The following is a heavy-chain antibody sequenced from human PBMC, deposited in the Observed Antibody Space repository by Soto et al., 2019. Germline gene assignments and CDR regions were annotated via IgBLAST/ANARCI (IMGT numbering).Heavy chain of an antibody. CDR2: IYYSGST. CDR1: GGSISNYY. V-gene: IGHV4-59*01. J-gene: IGHJ6*03. D-gene: IGHD1-20*01. CDR3: AREVGIYYMDV. Sequence: SETLSLTCTVSGGSISNYYWSWIRQPPGKGLEWIGYIYYSGSTNYNPSLKSRVTISVDTSKNQFSLKLGSVTAADTAVYYCAREVGIYYMDVWGKGTTVTVSS.